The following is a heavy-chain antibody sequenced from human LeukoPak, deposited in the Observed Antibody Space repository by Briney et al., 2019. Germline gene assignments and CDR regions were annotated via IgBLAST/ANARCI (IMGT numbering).Heavy chain of an antibody. CDR2: INHSGST. D-gene: IGHD1-26*01. Sequence: PSETLSLTCAVYGGSLSGYYWSWIRQPPGKGLEWIGEINHSGSTNYNPSLKSRVTISVDTSKNQLSLKLSSVTAADTAVYYCASLRERSYYARGFDYWGQGTLVTVSS. CDR3: ASLRERSYYARGFDY. CDR1: GGSLSGYY. J-gene: IGHJ4*02. V-gene: IGHV4-34*01.